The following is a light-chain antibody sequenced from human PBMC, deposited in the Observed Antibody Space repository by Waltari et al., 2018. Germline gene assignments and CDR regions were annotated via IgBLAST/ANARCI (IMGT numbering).Light chain of an antibody. CDR1: QSISSW. J-gene: IGKJ1*01. CDR2: KAS. CDR3: QQYNSYSRT. V-gene: IGKV1-5*03. Sequence: DIQMTQSPSTLSASVGDRVTLTCRDSQSISSWLAWYHQKPGKAPKLLIYKASSLESGVPSRFSGSGSGTEFTLTISSLQPDDFATYYCQQYNSYSRTFGQGTKVEIK.